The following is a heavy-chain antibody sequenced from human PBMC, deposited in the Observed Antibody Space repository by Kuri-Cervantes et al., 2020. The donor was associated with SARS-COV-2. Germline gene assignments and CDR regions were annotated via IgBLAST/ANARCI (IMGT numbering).Heavy chain of an antibody. V-gene: IGHV4-39*01. CDR2: IYYSGST. J-gene: IGHJ5*02. D-gene: IGHD6-13*01. CDR3: ARQGYSSSWYLNWFDP. Sequence: GSLRLSCAASGFTFSDYYMSWIRQPPGKGLEWIGSIYYSGSTYYNPSLKSRVTISVDTSKNQFSLKLSSVTAADTAVYYCARQGYSSSWYLNWFDPWGQGTLVTVSS. CDR1: GFTFSDYY.